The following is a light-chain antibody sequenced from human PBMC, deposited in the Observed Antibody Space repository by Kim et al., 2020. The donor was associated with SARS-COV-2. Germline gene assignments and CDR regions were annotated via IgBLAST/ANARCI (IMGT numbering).Light chain of an antibody. Sequence: SSELTQDPAVSVALGQTVRITCQGDSLRSYYASWYQQKPGQAPVLVIHGKNNRPSGIPDRFPGLSSGNTASLTITGAQAEDEADYYCNSRDSRGNHIFGG. V-gene: IGLV3-19*01. CDR1: SLRSYY. CDR3: NSRDSRGNHI. J-gene: IGLJ2*01. CDR2: GKN.